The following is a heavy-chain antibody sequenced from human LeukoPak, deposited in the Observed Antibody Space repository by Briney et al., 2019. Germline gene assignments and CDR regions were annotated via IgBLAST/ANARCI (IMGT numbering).Heavy chain of an antibody. D-gene: IGHD3-10*01. V-gene: IGHV3-7*01. CDR1: GFTVSSNY. Sequence: GGSLRLSCAASGFTVSSNYMSWVRQAPGKGLEWVASLKEDVSARNLVDSVKGRFTISTDNAKNSLNLQMNSLRVEDTAVYYCARGPPYGSRSDFLDYWGLGTLVTVSS. CDR3: ARGPPYGSRSDFLDY. J-gene: IGHJ4*02. CDR2: LKEDVSAR.